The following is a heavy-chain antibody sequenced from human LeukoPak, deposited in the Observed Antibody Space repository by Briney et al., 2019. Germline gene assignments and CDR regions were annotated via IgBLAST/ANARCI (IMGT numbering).Heavy chain of an antibody. CDR3: ARRPMVSLIPHDAFDI. CDR1: GGSISNNY. D-gene: IGHD2-21*02. J-gene: IGHJ3*02. CDR2: ISHSGST. V-gene: IGHV4-59*07. Sequence: PSDTLSLTCTVSGGSISNNYWSWVRQTTGKGLEWLGYISHSGSTTYNPSLKSRVRISVDTPNSQFSLKLSSVTAADTAVYYCARRPMVSLIPHDAFDIWGQGTMVTVSS.